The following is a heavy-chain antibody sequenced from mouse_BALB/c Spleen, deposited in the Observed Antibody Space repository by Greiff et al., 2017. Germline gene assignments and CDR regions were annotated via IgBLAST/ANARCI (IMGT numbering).Heavy chain of an antibody. V-gene: IGHV1-69*02. CDR3: TRYNGYDAMDY. J-gene: IGHJ4*01. CDR2: IYPSDSYT. CDR1: GYTFTSYW. Sequence: QVQLKQSGAELVRPGASVKLSCKASGYTFTSYWINWVKQRPGQGLEWIGNIYPSDSYTNYNQKFKDKATLTVDKSSSTAYMQLSSPTSEDSAVYYCTRYNGYDAMDYWGQGTSVTVSS.